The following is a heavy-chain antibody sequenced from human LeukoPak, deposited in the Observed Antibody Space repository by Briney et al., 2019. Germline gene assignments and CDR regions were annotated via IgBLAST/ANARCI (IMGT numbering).Heavy chain of an antibody. Sequence: PSETLSLTCGVSAYSISRGYYWGWIRQPPGKGLEWIGSIYHTGNTYYNPSLKSRVTISVDTSKNQFSLKVRSVTAADTAVYYCAGWFGELLSLFAYWGQGTLVTVSS. V-gene: IGHV4-38-2*01. J-gene: IGHJ4*02. D-gene: IGHD3-10*01. CDR2: IYHTGNT. CDR1: AYSISRGYY. CDR3: AGWFGELLSLFAY.